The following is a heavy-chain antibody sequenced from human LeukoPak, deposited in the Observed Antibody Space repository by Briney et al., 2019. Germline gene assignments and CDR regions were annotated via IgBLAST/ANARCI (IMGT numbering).Heavy chain of an antibody. CDR1: GFTFSSYW. J-gene: IGHJ4*02. D-gene: IGHD3-16*01. V-gene: IGHV3-7*04. CDR2: IKQDGSEK. Sequence: RTGGSLRLSCAASGFTFSSYWMSWVRQAPGKGLEWVANIKQDGSEKYYVDSVKGRFTISRDNAKNSLYLQMNSPRAEDTAVYYCARVFGVDRFDYWGQGTLVTVSS. CDR3: ARVFGVDRFDY.